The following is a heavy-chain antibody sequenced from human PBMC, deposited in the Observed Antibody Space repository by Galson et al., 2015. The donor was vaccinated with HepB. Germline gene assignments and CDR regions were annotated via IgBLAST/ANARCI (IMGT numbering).Heavy chain of an antibody. CDR1: GYTFTSYA. CDR3: ARDSRDSSGYYYWPDY. CDR2: INAGNGNT. J-gene: IGHJ4*02. Sequence: SVKVSCKASGYTFTSYAMHWVRQAPGQRLEWMGWINAGNGNTKYSQKFQGRVTITRDTSASTAYMELSSLRSEDTAVYYCARDSRDSSGYYYWPDYWGQGTLVTVSS. D-gene: IGHD3-22*01. V-gene: IGHV1-3*01.